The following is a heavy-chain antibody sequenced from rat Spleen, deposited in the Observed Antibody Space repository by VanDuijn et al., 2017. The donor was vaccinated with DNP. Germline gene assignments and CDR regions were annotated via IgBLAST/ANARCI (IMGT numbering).Heavy chain of an antibody. J-gene: IGHJ4*01. V-gene: IGHV2-72*01. CDR3: ARHPSGYYDGSYYYGAMDA. Sequence: QVQLEESGPGLMQPSETLSLTCTVSGFSLTSNGVGWVRQPLGKGLVWMGTIWAGGSTNYNSAVQSRLSISRDTSKSQVFLKMNSLQPEDTGTYYCARHPSGYYDGSYYYGAMDAWGQGTSVTVSS. CDR1: GFSLTSNG. CDR2: IWAGGST. D-gene: IGHD1-12*02.